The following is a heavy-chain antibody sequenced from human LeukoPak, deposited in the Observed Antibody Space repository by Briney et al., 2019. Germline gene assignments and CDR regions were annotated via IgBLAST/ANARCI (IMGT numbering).Heavy chain of an antibody. CDR3: ARLSSWSTRTFDY. D-gene: IGHD6-13*01. Sequence: SETLSLTCTVSGGSISSYYWNWIRQPPGKGLEWIGHIYSTGSTNYNPSLKSRLTISVDTSENQFSLNLSSVTAADTAVYYCARLSSWSTRTFDYWGQGTQVTVSS. V-gene: IGHV4-59*08. J-gene: IGHJ4*02. CDR2: IYSTGST. CDR1: GGSISSYY.